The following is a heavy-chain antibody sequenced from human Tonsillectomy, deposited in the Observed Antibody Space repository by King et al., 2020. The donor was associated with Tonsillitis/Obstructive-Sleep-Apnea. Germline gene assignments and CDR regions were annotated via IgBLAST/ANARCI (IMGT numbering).Heavy chain of an antibody. CDR2: ISSDGSNK. Sequence: VQLVESGGGVVQPGRSLRLSCAASGFTFSSYGMHWVRQAPGKGLEWVAGISSDGSNKYYADSVKGRFTISRDNSKNPLYLQMNSLRAVDTAVYYCANELDFGVVIISDRGFDPWGQGTLVTVSS. V-gene: IGHV3-30*18. D-gene: IGHD3-3*01. CDR3: ANELDFGVVIISDRGFDP. CDR1: GFTFSSYG. J-gene: IGHJ5*02.